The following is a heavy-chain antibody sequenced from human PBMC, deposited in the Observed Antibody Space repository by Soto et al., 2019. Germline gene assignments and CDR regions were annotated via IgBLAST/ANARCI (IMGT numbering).Heavy chain of an antibody. CDR1: GYTFSDFD. Sequence: QAHLEQSGAELKRPGASVKVSCKASGYTFSDFDINWLRQAFGQGAEWMGWMNAKSGDTFFAQRFQGKFNMTWDTSLSTAYMEVGSLTSDDTAIYYCARGNPFNYAGFDVWGQGTTVAVSS. V-gene: IGHV1-8*01. J-gene: IGHJ6*02. CDR3: ARGNPFNYAGFDV. D-gene: IGHD3-16*01. CDR2: MNAKSGDT.